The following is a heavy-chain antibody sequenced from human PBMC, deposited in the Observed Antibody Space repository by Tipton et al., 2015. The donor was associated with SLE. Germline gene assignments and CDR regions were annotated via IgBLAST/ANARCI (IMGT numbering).Heavy chain of an antibody. D-gene: IGHD6-13*01. V-gene: IGHV3-7*01. Sequence: SLRLSCAASGFTFSSYWMSWVRQAPGKGLEWVANIKQDGSEKYYVDSVKGRFTISRDNAKNSLYLQMNSLRAEDTAVYYCARVPGAYSSSWYSTAGYYYYGMDVWGQGTTVTVSS. CDR3: ARVPGAYSSSWYSTAGYYYYGMDV. CDR1: GFTFSSYW. CDR2: IKQDGSEK. J-gene: IGHJ6*02.